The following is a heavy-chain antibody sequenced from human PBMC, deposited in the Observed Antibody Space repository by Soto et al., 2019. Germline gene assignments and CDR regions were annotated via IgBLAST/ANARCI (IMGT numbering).Heavy chain of an antibody. CDR3: SRGLGNGDDGDTGDY. CDR1: GFTVSSNY. V-gene: IGHV3-53*01. J-gene: IGHJ4*02. Sequence: EVQLVASGGGLIQPGGSMRLSCVASGFTVSSNYISWVRQAPEKGRQWVSLIYSGGSTYYADSVKGRFTISTDNSKNTLYLHMNSLRADDAAVYYCSRGLGNGDDGDTGDYWGQGTRVTVSS. CDR2: IYSGGST. D-gene: IGHD4-17*01.